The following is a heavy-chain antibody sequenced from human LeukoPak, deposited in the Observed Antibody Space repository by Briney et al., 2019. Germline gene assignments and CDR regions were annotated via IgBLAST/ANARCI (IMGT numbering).Heavy chain of an antibody. CDR3: ARQVAVAAWEY. D-gene: IGHD6-19*01. V-gene: IGHV5-51*01. CDR1: GYNFPPYW. CDR2: IYPSDSET. J-gene: IGHJ4*02. Sequence: GESLKISCQSFGYNFPPYWITWVRQMPGKGLEWMGMIYPSDSETRYSPSFQGQVTISADKSISIAYLQWSSLKASDTAMYYCARQVAVAAWEYWGQGTLVTVSS.